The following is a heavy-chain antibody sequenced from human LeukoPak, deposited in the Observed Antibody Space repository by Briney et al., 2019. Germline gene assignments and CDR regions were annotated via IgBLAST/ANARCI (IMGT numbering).Heavy chain of an antibody. Sequence: SETLSLTCAVYGGSFSGYYWSWIRQPPGKGLEWIGEINHSGSTNYNPSLKSRVTISVDTSKNQFSLKLSSVTAADTAVYYCAREIVVPRHFDYWGQGTLVTVSS. CDR3: AREIVVPRHFDY. V-gene: IGHV4-34*01. CDR2: INHSGST. CDR1: GGSFSGYY. J-gene: IGHJ4*02. D-gene: IGHD2-21*01.